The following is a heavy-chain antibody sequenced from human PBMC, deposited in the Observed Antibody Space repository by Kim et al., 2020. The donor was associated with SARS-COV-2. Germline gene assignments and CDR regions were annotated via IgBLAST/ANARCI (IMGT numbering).Heavy chain of an antibody. CDR3: ARDWWGSDLPTGFDT. V-gene: IGHV3-74*01. CDR1: GFTFSSYW. CDR2: ISSNGSST. Sequence: GGSLRLSCAASGFTFSSYWMHWVRQAPGKGLVWVSRISSNGSSTSYADSVKGRFTISRDNAKNTLYLQMNSLRAEDTAVYYCARDWWGSDLPTGFDTWG. J-gene: IGHJ5*01. D-gene: IGHD3-16*01.